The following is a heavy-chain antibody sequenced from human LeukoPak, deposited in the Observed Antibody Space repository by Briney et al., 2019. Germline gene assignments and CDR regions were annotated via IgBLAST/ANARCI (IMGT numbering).Heavy chain of an antibody. Sequence: SETLSLTSTVSGGSISSYYWSWIRQPPGKGLEWIGYIYYSGSTNYNPSLKSRVTISVDTSKNQFSLKLSSVSAADTAVYYCARVVTGTTRLVQNWFDPWGQGTLVTVSS. CDR3: ARVVTGTTRLVQNWFDP. V-gene: IGHV4-59*01. J-gene: IGHJ5*02. CDR1: GGSISSYY. D-gene: IGHD1-20*01. CDR2: IYYSGST.